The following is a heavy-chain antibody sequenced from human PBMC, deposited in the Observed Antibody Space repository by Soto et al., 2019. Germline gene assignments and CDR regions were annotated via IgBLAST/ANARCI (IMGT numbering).Heavy chain of an antibody. CDR1: GGTFSSHA. CDR2: IIPFFKAT. D-gene: IGHD3-22*01. CDR3: ATDVTVNYYDRTYYYAMDV. V-gene: IGHV1-69*13. J-gene: IGHJ6*02. Sequence: GASLKVSCKTSGGTFSSHAVSWVRQAPGQGLEWVGVIIPFFKATNYAQKFQDRATITADDSTSTTYLDLSSLRFEDTAVYYCATDVTVNYYDRTYYYAMDVWGQGTTVTVSS.